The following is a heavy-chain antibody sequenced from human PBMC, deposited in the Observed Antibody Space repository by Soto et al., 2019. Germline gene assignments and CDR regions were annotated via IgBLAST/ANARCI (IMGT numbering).Heavy chain of an antibody. CDR1: GGHCISYV. CDR2: IWYDGSNK. V-gene: IGHV3-33*01. J-gene: IGHJ4*02. Sequence: GVSLILSCAASGGHCISYVVHWVRQDPGKGLEWVAVIWYDGSNKYYADSVKGRFTISRDNSKNTLYLQMNSLRAEDTAVYYCARDSYYDRWGQGTLVTVSS. CDR3: ARDSYYDR.